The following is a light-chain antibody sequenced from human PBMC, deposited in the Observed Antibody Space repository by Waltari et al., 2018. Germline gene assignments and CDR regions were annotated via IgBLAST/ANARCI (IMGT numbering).Light chain of an antibody. CDR3: CSFAGSSPHVV. Sequence: QSALTQPASVSVSPGPSITISCTGTSSDVGTYNLVPWYQHHTGKAPKLMIYESTKRPSGVSNRFSGSKSGNTASLTISGLQAEDEADYYCCSFAGSSPHVVLGGGTKLTVL. CDR1: SSDVGTYNL. J-gene: IGLJ2*01. V-gene: IGLV2-23*01. CDR2: EST.